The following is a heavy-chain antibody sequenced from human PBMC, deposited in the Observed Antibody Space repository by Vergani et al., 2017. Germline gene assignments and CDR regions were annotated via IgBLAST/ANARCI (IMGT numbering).Heavy chain of an antibody. D-gene: IGHD3-9*01. Sequence: QLQLQESGSGLVKPSQTLSLTCAVSGGSISSGGYSWSWLRQPPGKGLEWMGFIYHSGSTYYNPSLKSRVTISVDRSKNTFFLKLSSVTAADTAVYYCARGVLRYFDWLPDAFDIWGQGTMVTVSS. CDR1: GGSISSGGYS. CDR2: IYHSGST. CDR3: ARGVLRYFDWLPDAFDI. V-gene: IGHV4-30-2*01. J-gene: IGHJ3*02.